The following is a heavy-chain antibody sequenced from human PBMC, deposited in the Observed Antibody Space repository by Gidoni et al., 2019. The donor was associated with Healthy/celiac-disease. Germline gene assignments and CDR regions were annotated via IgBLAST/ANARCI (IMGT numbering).Heavy chain of an antibody. CDR3: ARRNMGTEKRNWFDP. CDR1: GGSISRSSYY. D-gene: IGHD7-27*01. CDR2: IYYSGST. V-gene: IGHV4-39*01. Sequence: QLQLQESGPGLVKPSETLSLPCTVPGGSISRSSYYWGWIRQPPGKGLEWVGSIYYSGSTYHNPSLKSRVTISVDTSKNQFSLKLSSVTAADTAVYYCARRNMGTEKRNWFDPWGQGTLVTVSS. J-gene: IGHJ5*02.